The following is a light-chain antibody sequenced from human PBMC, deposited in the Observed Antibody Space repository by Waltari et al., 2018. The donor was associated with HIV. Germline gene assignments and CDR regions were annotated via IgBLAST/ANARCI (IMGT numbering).Light chain of an antibody. Sequence: QSALTQPASVSGSLGQSVTISCTGANSDIGGYNYVSLYQQHPGKAPKLIIHEVSNRPSGVSDRFSGSKSGNTASLTISGLQAEDESDYYCSSFITTTTHVVFGGGTRLTVL. CDR3: SSFITTTTHVV. CDR2: EVS. J-gene: IGLJ2*01. CDR1: NSDIGGYNY. V-gene: IGLV2-14*01.